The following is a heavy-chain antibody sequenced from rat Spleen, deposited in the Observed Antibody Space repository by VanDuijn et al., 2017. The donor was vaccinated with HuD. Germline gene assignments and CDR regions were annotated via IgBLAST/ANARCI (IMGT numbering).Heavy chain of an antibody. CDR2: ISSGGST. J-gene: IGHJ2*01. D-gene: IGHD1-12*01. CDR1: GFSLTSYT. Sequence: QVQLKESGPGLVQPSQTLSLTCTVSGFSLTSYTVSWVRQPPGKGLEWIAAISSGGSTYYNSALKSRLSISRDTSKSQVFLRMNRMQTEDTATYYCVRANRESYGHFDYWGQGVMVTVSS. V-gene: IGHV2-6*01. CDR3: VRANRESYGHFDY.